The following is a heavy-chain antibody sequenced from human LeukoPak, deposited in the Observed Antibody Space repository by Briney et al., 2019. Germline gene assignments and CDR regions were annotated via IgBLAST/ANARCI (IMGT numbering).Heavy chain of an antibody. CDR1: GGTFSSYA. CDR3: AGGYDTTGYFSY. CDR2: IDTNTGNP. D-gene: IGHD3-22*01. J-gene: IGHJ4*02. V-gene: IGHV7-4-1*02. Sequence: ASVKVSCKASGGTFSSYAISWVRQAPGQGLEWMGWIDTNTGNPTYAQGFIGRFVFSLDTSVTTAYLQISSLKAEDTAVYYCAGGYDTTGYFSYWGQGTLVAVSS.